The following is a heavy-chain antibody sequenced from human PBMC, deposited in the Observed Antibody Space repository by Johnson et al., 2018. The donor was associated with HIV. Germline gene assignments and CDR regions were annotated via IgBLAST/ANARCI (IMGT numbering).Heavy chain of an antibody. D-gene: IGHD2-15*01. Sequence: EVQLVESGGGLVQPGGSLRLSCAASGFTVSSNYMSWVRQAPGKGLEWVSVIYSGGSTYYADSVKGRFTISRDNSKNTLYLQMNSLRAEEKAVYYCAREADIVVVGGYAFDFWGQGTMVTVSS. CDR1: GFTVSSNY. CDR2: IYSGGST. V-gene: IGHV3-66*01. J-gene: IGHJ3*01. CDR3: AREADIVVVGGYAFDF.